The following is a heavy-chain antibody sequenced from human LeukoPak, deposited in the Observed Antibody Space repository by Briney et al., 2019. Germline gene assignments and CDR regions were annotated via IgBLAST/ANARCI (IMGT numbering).Heavy chain of an antibody. Sequence: QPGGSLRLSCAASGFTFSSYSMNWVRQAPGKGLEWVSYISSSSSTIYYADSVKGRFTISRDNAKNSLYLQMNSLRAEDTAVYYCARERGLGMPDAFDIWAKGQWSPSLQ. V-gene: IGHV3-48*04. D-gene: IGHD2-2*01. CDR2: ISSSSSTI. CDR3: ARERGLGMPDAFDI. CDR1: GFTFSSYS. J-gene: IGHJ3*02.